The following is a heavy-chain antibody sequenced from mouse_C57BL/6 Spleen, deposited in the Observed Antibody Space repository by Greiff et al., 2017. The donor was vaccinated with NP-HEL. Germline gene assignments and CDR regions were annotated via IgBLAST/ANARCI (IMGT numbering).Heavy chain of an antibody. D-gene: IGHD1-1*01. V-gene: IGHV1-64*01. CDR1: GYTFTSYW. CDR2: IHPNSGST. Sequence: QVQLQQSGAELVKPGASVKLSCKASGYTFTSYWMHWVKQRPGQGLEWIGMIHPNSGSTNYNEKFKSKATLTVDKSSSTAYMQLSSLTSEDSAVYYCARGNYYGSSRYFDYWGQGTTLTVSS. J-gene: IGHJ2*01. CDR3: ARGNYYGSSRYFDY.